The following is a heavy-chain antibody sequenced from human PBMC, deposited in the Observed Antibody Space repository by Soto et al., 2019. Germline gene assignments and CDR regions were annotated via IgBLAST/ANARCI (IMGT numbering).Heavy chain of an antibody. D-gene: IGHD2-15*01. CDR1: GFSFRTSG. CDR2: MWYDGHVE. J-gene: IGHJ3*02. CDR3: ARGLPKVAGGAFDI. Sequence: QVHLVESGGGVVQPGRSLTLSCAASGFSFRTSGMHWVRQAPGKGLEWVTGMWYDGHVEGYLDSVKGRFTISRDNSNSLRSLQMSNLRVDDTAVYYCARGLPKVAGGAFDIWGHGTMVTVSS. V-gene: IGHV3-33*01.